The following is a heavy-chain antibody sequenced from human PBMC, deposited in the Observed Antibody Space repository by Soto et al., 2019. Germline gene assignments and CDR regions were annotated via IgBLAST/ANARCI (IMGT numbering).Heavy chain of an antibody. CDR1: GGTFSSYT. V-gene: IGHV1-69*02. Sequence: QVQLVQSGAEVKNPGSSVKVSCKASGGTFSSYTISWVRQAPGQGLEWMGRIIPILGIANYAQKFQGRVTITADKSTSTAYMELSSLRSEDTAVYYCARGVGSRDGEYYYYYMDVWGKGTTVTVSS. D-gene: IGHD4-17*01. J-gene: IGHJ6*03. CDR3: ARGVGSRDGEYYYYYMDV. CDR2: IIPILGIA.